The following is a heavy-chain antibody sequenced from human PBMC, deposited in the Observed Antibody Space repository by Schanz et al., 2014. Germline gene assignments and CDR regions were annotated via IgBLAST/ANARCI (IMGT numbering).Heavy chain of an antibody. D-gene: IGHD2-21*02. V-gene: IGHV3-23*04. J-gene: IGHJ2*01. CDR3: AKDLGVDCGDGCFNWYFDL. CDR1: GFTFENYA. CDR2: VSSRSDEI. Sequence: EVQLVESGGGVVRPGGSLRLSCAASGFTFENYALTWVRQAPGKGLEWVAAVSSRSDEIKYADSVRGRFTISRDNSRSTMYLQMNSLRAEDTAVYFCAKDLGVDCGDGCFNWYFDLWGRGTLVTVSS.